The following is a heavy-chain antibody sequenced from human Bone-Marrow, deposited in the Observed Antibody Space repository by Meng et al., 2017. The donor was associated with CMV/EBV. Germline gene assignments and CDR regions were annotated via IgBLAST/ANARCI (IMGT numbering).Heavy chain of an antibody. CDR3: AKDDIVVVPAVSYYYYYGMDV. Sequence: GESLKISCAASGFTVSSNYMSWIRQAPGKGLEWVAFIRYDGSNKYYADSVKGRFTISRDNSKNTLYLQMNSLRAEDTAVYYCAKDDIVVVPAVSYYYYYGMDVWGQGTTVTVSS. CDR2: IRYDGSNK. CDR1: GFTVSSNY. V-gene: IGHV3-30*02. D-gene: IGHD2-2*01. J-gene: IGHJ6*02.